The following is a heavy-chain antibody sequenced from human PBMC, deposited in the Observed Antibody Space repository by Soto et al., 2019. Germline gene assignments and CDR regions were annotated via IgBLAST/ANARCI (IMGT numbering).Heavy chain of an antibody. D-gene: IGHD3-22*01. CDR1: GGTFSSYG. CDR2: ISGYSTNT. V-gene: IGHV1-18*01. CDR3: ARAPPYYYESSGLGPSDY. Sequence: ASVKVSCKASGGTFSSYGINWVRQAPGQGLEWMGWISGYSTNTNYAQKFQGRVTMTTDISTTTVYMELRSLRSDDTGVYYCARAPPYYYESSGLGPSDYWGQGTLVTVSS. J-gene: IGHJ4*02.